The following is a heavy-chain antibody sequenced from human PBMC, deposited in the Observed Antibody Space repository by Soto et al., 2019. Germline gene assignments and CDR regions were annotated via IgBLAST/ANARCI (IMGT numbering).Heavy chain of an antibody. V-gene: IGHV3-23*01. CDR1: GFIFENFG. CDR2: ISGSGFKK. Sequence: GGSLRLSCAASGFIFENFGMSWVRQAPGKGLEWISSISGSGFKKYYADSVKGRFTISRDNSKSTVYLELNNLSAEDTAVYHCGKNQGVELVPLATVDWFDPWGQGSVVTVSS. J-gene: IGHJ5*02. CDR3: GKNQGVELVPLATVDWFDP. D-gene: IGHD1-26*01.